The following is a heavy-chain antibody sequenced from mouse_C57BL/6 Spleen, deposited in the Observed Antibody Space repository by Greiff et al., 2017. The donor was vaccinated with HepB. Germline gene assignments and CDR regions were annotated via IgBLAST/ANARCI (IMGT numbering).Heavy chain of an antibody. D-gene: IGHD3-2*02. Sequence: QVQLQQPGAELVKPGASVKLSCKASGYTFTSYWMHWVKQRPGRGLEWIGRIDPNRGGTKYNEKFKSKATLTVDKPSSTADMQLSSLTSEDSAVYYCARSGPLSYAMDYWGQGTSVTVSS. CDR3: ARSGPLSYAMDY. CDR1: GYTFTSYW. V-gene: IGHV1-72*01. CDR2: IDPNRGGT. J-gene: IGHJ4*01.